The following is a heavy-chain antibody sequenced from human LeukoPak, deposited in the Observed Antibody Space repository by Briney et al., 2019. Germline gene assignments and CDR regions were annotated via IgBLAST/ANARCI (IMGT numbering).Heavy chain of an antibody. J-gene: IGHJ6*03. CDR3: SRGDYYDSSGYYHYYYYYMDV. Sequence: DPGGSLRLSCAASGFTFSSYWMHWVRQAPGKGLVWVSRINTDESSTNYADSVKGRFTISRDNAKNTLYLQMNTLRAEDTAVYYCSRGDYYDSSGYYHYYYYYMDVWGKGTTVTISS. D-gene: IGHD3-22*01. V-gene: IGHV3-74*01. CDR2: INTDESST. CDR1: GFTFSSYW.